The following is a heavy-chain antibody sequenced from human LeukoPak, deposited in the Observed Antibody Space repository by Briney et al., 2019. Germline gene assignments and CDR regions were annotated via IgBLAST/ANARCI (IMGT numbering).Heavy chain of an antibody. D-gene: IGHD6-25*01. CDR2: ISSSGSTI. CDR1: GFTFSSYE. Sequence: PGGSLRLSCAASGFTFSSYEMNWVRQAPGKGLEWVSYISSSGSTIYYADSVKGRFTISRDNAKNTLYLQMNGLRAEDTAVYYCAKAQHSSVWGYFDYWGQGTLVTVSS. V-gene: IGHV3-48*03. J-gene: IGHJ4*02. CDR3: AKAQHSSVWGYFDY.